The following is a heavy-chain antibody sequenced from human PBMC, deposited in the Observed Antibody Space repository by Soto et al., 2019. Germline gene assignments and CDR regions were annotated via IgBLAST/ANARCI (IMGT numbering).Heavy chain of an antibody. V-gene: IGHV1-8*01. CDR2: MNTNSGNT. CDR1: FTSYD. J-gene: IGHJ6*02. CDR3: ARGPGSSDWRFSYYYMDV. D-gene: IGHD6-19*01. Sequence: QVQLVQSGAEVKKPGASVKVSCTFTSYDINWVRQATGQGLEWMGWMNTNSGNTRYAQKFQGRVTMTRNTSNFTAYMELSSLRSEDTAVYYCARGPGSSDWRFSYYYMDVWGQGTTVTVSS.